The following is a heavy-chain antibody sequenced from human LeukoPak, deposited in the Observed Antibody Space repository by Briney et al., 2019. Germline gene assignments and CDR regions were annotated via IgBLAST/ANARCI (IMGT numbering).Heavy chain of an antibody. V-gene: IGHV3-21*01. CDR3: ARDLVGANLNWFDP. CDR1: GFTFSSYS. D-gene: IGHD1-26*01. J-gene: IGHJ5*02. Sequence: PGGSLRLSCAASGFTFSSYSMNWVRQAPGKGLEWVSSISSSSSYIYYADSVKGRFTTSRDNAKNSLYLQMNSLRAEDTAVYYCARDLVGANLNWFDPWGQGTLVTVSS. CDR2: ISSSSSYI.